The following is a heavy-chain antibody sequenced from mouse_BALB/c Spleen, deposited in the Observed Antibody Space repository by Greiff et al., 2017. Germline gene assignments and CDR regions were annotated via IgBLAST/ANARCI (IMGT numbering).Heavy chain of an antibody. Sequence: EVQLVESGGGLVKPGGSLKLSCAASGFAFSSYDMSWVRQTPEKRLEWVAYISSGGGSTYYPDTVKGRFTISRDNAKNTLYLQMSSLKSEDTAMYYCARHPLGRLDYFDYWGQGTTLTVSS. CDR3: ARHPLGRLDYFDY. CDR2: ISSGGGST. J-gene: IGHJ2*01. D-gene: IGHD3-3*01. CDR1: GFAFSSYD. V-gene: IGHV5-12-1*01.